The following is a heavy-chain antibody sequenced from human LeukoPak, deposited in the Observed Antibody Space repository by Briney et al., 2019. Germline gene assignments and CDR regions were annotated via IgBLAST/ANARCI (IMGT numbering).Heavy chain of an antibody. CDR2: ISSSSSYI. Sequence: GSLRLSCAASGFTFSSYSMNWVRQAPGKGLEWVSSISSSSSYIYYADSVKGRFTISRDNAKNSLYLQMNSLRAEDTAVYYCARDQLLMVVTAHIDAFDIWGQGTMVTVSS. D-gene: IGHD2-21*02. J-gene: IGHJ3*02. V-gene: IGHV3-21*01. CDR3: ARDQLLMVVTAHIDAFDI. CDR1: GFTFSSYS.